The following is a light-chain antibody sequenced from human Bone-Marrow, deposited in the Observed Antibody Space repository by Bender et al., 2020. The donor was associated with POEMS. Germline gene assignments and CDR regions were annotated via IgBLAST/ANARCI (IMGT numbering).Light chain of an antibody. CDR3: QSYDNSLGGWV. CDR1: SGDVGNYNT. Sequence: QSALTQPASVSGSPGQSITISCTGTSGDVGNYNTVSLYQQYPVKAPKVIIYEGSKRPSGVPDRFSGSKSGTSASLAITGLQAEDEGDYYCQSYDNSLGGWVFGGGTKLTVL. V-gene: IGLV2-14*02. J-gene: IGLJ3*02. CDR2: EGS.